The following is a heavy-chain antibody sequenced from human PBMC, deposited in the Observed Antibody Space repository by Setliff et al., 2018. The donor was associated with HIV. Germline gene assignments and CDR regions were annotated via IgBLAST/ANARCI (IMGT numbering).Heavy chain of an antibody. D-gene: IGHD5-12*01. CDR3: ARIRGYLGAFDI. V-gene: IGHV2-70*11. J-gene: IGHJ3*02. Sequence: SGPTLVNPTQTLTLTCTFSGFSLSTSGMCVSWIRQPPGKALAWLARIDWDDDKYYSTSLKTRLTISKDTSKIHVVLTMTNMDPVDTATYYCARIRGYLGAFDIWGQGTMVTVSS. CDR1: GFSLSTSGMC. CDR2: IDWDDDK.